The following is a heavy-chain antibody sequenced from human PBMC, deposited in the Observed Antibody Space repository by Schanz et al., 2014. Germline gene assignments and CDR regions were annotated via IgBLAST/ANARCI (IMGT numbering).Heavy chain of an antibody. CDR2: ISWNSGTI. CDR3: ARPALWFGDNCFDP. CDR1: GFMFSSYG. J-gene: IGHJ5*02. V-gene: IGHV3-9*01. Sequence: EVQLVESGGGVVQPGRSLRLSCAASGFMFSSYGMHWVRQAPGKGLEWVSVISWNSGTIGYADSVKGRFTISRDNAKNTLYLQMNSLRAEDTAVYYCARPALWFGDNCFDPWGQGTLVTVSS. D-gene: IGHD3-10*01.